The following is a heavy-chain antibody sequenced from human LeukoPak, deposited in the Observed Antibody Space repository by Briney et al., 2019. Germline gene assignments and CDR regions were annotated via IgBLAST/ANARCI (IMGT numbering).Heavy chain of an antibody. CDR2: IFHSGNT. D-gene: IGHD3-16*01. CDR3: ARAFYTNTLIEYYFDY. Sequence: PSETLSLTCAVSGGSISSNHWWSWVRQSPGRGLEWIGEIFHSGNTDYNPSLKSRVTISVDKSKNQLSLTLRSVTAADTAVYYCARAFYTNTLIEYYFDYWGQGTLVTVSS. J-gene: IGHJ4*02. V-gene: IGHV4-4*02. CDR1: GGSISSNHW.